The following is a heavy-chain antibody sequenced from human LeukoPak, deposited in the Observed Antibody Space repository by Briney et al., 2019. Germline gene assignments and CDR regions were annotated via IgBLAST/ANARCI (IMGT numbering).Heavy chain of an antibody. Sequence: GGAPRLSCAPSLFSFCISWLRSGSPSPRTGVWWVSRINIDGSSTTYADSVKGRVTITRDNAKSKMFLQMNRLRAEATAMYYCVREFRMRVSSMSRWLFDYWGQGTLVTVSS. D-gene: IGHD2/OR15-2a*01. V-gene: IGHV3-74*01. CDR1: LFSFCISW. CDR2: INIDGSST. J-gene: IGHJ4*02. CDR3: VREFRMRVSSMSRWLFDY.